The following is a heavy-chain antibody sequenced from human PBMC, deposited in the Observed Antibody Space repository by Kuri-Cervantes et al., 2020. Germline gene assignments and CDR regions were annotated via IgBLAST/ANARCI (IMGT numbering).Heavy chain of an antibody. D-gene: IGHD3-22*01. V-gene: IGHV3-30*02. CDR2: IRYDGSNK. CDR3: AKDTYYYDRSGFFPIDY. J-gene: IGHJ4*02. Sequence: GESLKISCAASGFTFSDYYMSWIRQAPGKGLEWVAFIRYDGSNKYYADSVKGRFTISRDNSKNTLYLQMNSLRAEDTAVYYCAKDTYYYDRSGFFPIDYWGQGTLVTVSS. CDR1: GFTFSDYY.